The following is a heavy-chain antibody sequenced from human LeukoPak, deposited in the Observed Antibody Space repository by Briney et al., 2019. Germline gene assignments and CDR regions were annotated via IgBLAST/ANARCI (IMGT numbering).Heavy chain of an antibody. CDR1: GLTFSNYA. J-gene: IGHJ4*02. CDR2: ITDSGRKT. Sequence: GGSLRLSCAASGLTFSNYAMNWVRQASGKGLEWISGITDSGRKTYYADSVKGRFSISRDNSRNTVYLRMSDLRAEDTAVYYCAKITKATTPNYWGQGTLVTVSS. V-gene: IGHV3-23*01. CDR3: AKITKATTPNY. D-gene: IGHD3-10*01.